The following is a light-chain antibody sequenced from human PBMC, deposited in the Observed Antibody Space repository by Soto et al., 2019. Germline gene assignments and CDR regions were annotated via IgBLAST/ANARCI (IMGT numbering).Light chain of an antibody. Sequence: AIQMTQSPSSLSEFLGERVPITCRASQGIRNDLGWYQQKPGKAPKLLIYAASSLQSGVPSRFSGSGSGTDFTLTISSLQPEDFATYYCLQDYNYPRTFGQGTKVDIK. CDR2: AAS. J-gene: IGKJ1*01. CDR1: QGIRND. V-gene: IGKV1-6*01. CDR3: LQDYNYPRT.